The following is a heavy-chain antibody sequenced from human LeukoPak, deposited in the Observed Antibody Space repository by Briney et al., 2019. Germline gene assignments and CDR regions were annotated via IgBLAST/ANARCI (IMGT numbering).Heavy chain of an antibody. V-gene: IGHV3-21*01. CDR3: AELGITMIGGV. J-gene: IGHJ6*04. CDR1: GFTFSSYS. CDR2: ISSSGIYK. D-gene: IGHD3-10*02. Sequence: GGSLRLSCAASGFTFSSYSMNWVRQAPGKGLEWVSSISSSGIYKYYADSVKGRFTISRDNAKKSLYLQMNSLRAEDTAVYYCAELGITMIGGVWGKGTTVTISS.